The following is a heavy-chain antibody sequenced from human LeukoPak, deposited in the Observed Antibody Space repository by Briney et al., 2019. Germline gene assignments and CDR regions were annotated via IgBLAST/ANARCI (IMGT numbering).Heavy chain of an antibody. D-gene: IGHD6-13*01. CDR2: INGDGSST. Sequence: GGSLRLSCAASGFTFSSYWMHWVRQAPGKGLVWVSRINGDGSSTSYADSVKGRFTISRDNAKNTLYLQMNSLRAEDTAVYYCASPTGVIAAAGSANWFDPWGQGTLVTVSS. V-gene: IGHV3-74*01. J-gene: IGHJ5*02. CDR3: ASPTGVIAAAGSANWFDP. CDR1: GFTFSSYW.